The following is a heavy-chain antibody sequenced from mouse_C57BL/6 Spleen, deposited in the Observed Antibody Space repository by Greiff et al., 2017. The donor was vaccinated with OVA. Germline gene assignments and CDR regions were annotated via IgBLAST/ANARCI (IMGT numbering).Heavy chain of an antibody. Sequence: EVQLVESGEGLVKPGGSLKLSCAASGFTFSSYAMSWVRQTPEKRLEWVAYISSGGDYIYYADTVKGRFTISRDNARNTLYLQMSSLKSEDTAMYYCTRDIYDYSWFAYWGQGTLVTVSA. V-gene: IGHV5-9-1*02. CDR1: GFTFSSYA. D-gene: IGHD2-4*01. J-gene: IGHJ3*01. CDR2: ISSGGDYI. CDR3: TRDIYDYSWFAY.